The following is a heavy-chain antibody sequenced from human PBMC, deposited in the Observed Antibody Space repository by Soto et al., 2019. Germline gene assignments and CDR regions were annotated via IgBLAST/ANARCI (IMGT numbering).Heavy chain of an antibody. CDR1: GFTFSDYY. CDR2: ISSSGSTI. V-gene: IGHV3-11*01. Sequence: QVQLVESGGGLVKPGGSLRLSCAASGFTFSDYYMSWIRQAPGKGLEWVSYISSSGSTIYYADSVKGRFTISRDNAKNSLSLQMNSLRAEDTAVYYCARDVEGSGSYFPYYYYYMDVWGKGTTVTVSS. CDR3: ARDVEGSGSYFPYYYYYMDV. J-gene: IGHJ6*03. D-gene: IGHD3-10*01.